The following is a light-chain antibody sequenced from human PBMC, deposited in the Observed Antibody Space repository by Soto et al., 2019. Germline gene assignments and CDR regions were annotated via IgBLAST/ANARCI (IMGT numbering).Light chain of an antibody. CDR2: GAS. J-gene: IGKJ1*01. CDR1: QSVSSR. V-gene: IGKV3-15*01. CDR3: QQENNWPLT. Sequence: EIVMTQSPATLSVSPGERATLSCRASQSVSSRLAWFQKKPGQAPRLLIYGASTRATGIPDRFTGSGSGTVFTLSIISLQTEDFAFYYCQQENNWPLTFGQGTKVEIK.